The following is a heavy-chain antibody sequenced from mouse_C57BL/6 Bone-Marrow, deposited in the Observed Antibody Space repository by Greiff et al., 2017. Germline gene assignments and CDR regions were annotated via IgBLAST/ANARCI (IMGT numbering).Heavy chain of an antibody. V-gene: IGHV14-4*01. CDR2: IDPENGDT. D-gene: IGHD2-14*01. CDR1: GFNIKDDY. CDR3: TTGGTYWYFDV. J-gene: IGHJ1*03. Sequence: VQLQQSGAELVRPGASVKLSCTASGFNIKDDYMHWVKQRPEQGLEWIGWIDPENGDTEYASKFQGKATITADTSSNTAYLQLSSLTSEDTAVYYSTTGGTYWYFDVWGTGTTVTVSS.